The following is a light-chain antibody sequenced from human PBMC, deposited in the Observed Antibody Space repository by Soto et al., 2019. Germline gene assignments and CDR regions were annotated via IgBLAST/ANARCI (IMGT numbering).Light chain of an antibody. J-gene: IGKJ1*01. V-gene: IGKV1-39*01. CDR2: AAS. CDR3: QQSYSTPQT. CDR1: QSISSY. Sequence: DIQMTQSPSSLSASVGDRVTITCRASQSISSYLNWYRQKPGKAPKLLIYAASSLQSGVPSRISGSGSGTDFTLTISSLQPEDFATYYCQQSYSTPQTFGQGTKVDIK.